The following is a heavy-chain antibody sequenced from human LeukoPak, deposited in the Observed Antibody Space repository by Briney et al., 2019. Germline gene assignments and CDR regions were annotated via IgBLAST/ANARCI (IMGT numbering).Heavy chain of an antibody. CDR1: GGSISSYY. Sequence: SETLSLTCTVSGGSISSYYWSWIRQPPGKGLEWIGYIYYSGSTNYNPSLKSRVTISLDTSKNQFSLKLTSVTAADTAVYYCARVSWFPGTSYYYMDVWGKGTTVTVSS. V-gene: IGHV4-59*01. D-gene: IGHD1-1*01. J-gene: IGHJ6*03. CDR3: ARVSWFPGTSYYYMDV. CDR2: IYYSGST.